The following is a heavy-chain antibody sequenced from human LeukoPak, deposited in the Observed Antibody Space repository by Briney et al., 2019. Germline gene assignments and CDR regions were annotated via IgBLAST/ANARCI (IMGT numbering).Heavy chain of an antibody. V-gene: IGHV3-53*01. Sequence: GGSLRLSCAASGFTVSSNYMSWVRQAPGKGLEWVSIIYSGGSTFYADFVKGRFTISRDNSKNTLYLQMNSLRAEDTAVYYCARGGSYLSAFDIWGQGTMVTVSS. D-gene: IGHD1-26*01. CDR2: IYSGGST. CDR3: ARGGSYLSAFDI. J-gene: IGHJ3*02. CDR1: GFTVSSNY.